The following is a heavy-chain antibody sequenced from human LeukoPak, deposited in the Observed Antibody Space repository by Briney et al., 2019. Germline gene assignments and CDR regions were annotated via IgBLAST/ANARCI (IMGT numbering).Heavy chain of an antibody. D-gene: IGHD1-1*01. CDR2: IDRSGST. CDR3: ARGSATGLAY. Sequence: SETLSLTCAVYGGSFSGYSWTWIRQPPGKGLEWIGEIDRSGSTNYNPALKSRLTISVDTSKNQFSLKLSSVTAADTAVYYCARGSATGLAYWGQGTLVT. CDR1: GGSFSGYS. V-gene: IGHV4-34*01. J-gene: IGHJ4*02.